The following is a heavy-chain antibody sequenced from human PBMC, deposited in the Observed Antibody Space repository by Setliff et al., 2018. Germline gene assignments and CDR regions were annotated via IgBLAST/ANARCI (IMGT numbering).Heavy chain of an antibody. CDR1: GFTFSTYE. J-gene: IGHJ4*02. CDR3: ARYSSGWFFDY. D-gene: IGHD6-19*01. CDR2: ISSSGSTI. Sequence: GGSLRLSCAASGFTFSTYEMNWVRQAPGKGLEWASYISSSGSTIYYVDSVKGRFTISRDNAKNSLYLQMNSLRAEDTAVYYCARYSSGWFFDYWGQGTPVTVSS. V-gene: IGHV3-48*03.